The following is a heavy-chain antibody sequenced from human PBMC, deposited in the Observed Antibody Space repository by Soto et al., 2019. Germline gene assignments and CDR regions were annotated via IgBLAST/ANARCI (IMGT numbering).Heavy chain of an antibody. CDR3: ARDSNQRFPGDSSSSAFDY. CDR1: GGSISSGGYY. J-gene: IGHJ4*02. CDR2: IYYSGST. V-gene: IGHV4-31*03. Sequence: SETLSLTCTVSGGSISSGGYYWSWIRQHPGKGLEWIGYIYYSGSTYYNSSLKSRVIISVDTSKNQFSLKLSSVTAADTAVYYCARDSNQRFPGDSSSSAFDYWGQGTLVTVSS. D-gene: IGHD6-6*01.